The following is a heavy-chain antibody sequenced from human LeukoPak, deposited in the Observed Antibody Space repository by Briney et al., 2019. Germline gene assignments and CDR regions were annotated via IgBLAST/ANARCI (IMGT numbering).Heavy chain of an antibody. CDR2: IKHDGSEK. Sequence: PGGSLRLSCAASGFTFSRHWMTWVRQAPGKGLEWVANIKHDGSEKNYVDSVKGRFTISRDNAKNSLYLQMNSLRAEDTAVYYCVRQQTPHGNFDYWGQGTLVTVSS. V-gene: IGHV3-7*03. CDR1: GFTFSRHW. D-gene: IGHD1-26*01. CDR3: VRQQTPHGNFDY. J-gene: IGHJ4*02.